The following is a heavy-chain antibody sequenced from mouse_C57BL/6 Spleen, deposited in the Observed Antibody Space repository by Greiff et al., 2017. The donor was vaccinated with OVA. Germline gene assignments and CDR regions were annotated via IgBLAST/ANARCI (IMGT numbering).Heavy chain of an antibody. V-gene: IGHV14-2*01. D-gene: IGHD2-4*01. CDR1: GFTIKDYY. Sequence: EVKLMESGAELVKPGASVKLSCTASGFTIKDYYMHWVKQRTEQGLEWIGRIDPEDGDTKYAPKFQGKATITADTSSNTAYLQLSSLTSEDTAVYYCARSPPNYDRYYFDYWGQGTTLTVSS. J-gene: IGHJ2*01. CDR2: IDPEDGDT. CDR3: ARSPPNYDRYYFDY.